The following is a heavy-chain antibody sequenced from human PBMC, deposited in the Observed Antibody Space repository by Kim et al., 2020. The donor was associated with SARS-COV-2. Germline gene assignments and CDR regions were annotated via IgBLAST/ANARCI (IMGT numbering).Heavy chain of an antibody. V-gene: IGHV3-7*01. CDR1: GFTFSSYW. D-gene: IGHD6-19*01. CDR2: IKQDGSEK. J-gene: IGHJ4*02. Sequence: GGSLRLSCAASGFTFSSYWMSWVRQAPGKGLEWVANIKQDGSEKYYVDSVKGRFTISRDNAKNSLYLQMNSLRAEDTAVYYCARALSKAVAGPTKYWGQGTLVTVSS. CDR3: ARALSKAVAGPTKY.